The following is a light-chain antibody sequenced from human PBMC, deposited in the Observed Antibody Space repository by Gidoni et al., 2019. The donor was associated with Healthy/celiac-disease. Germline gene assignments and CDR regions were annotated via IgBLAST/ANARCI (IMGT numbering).Light chain of an antibody. Sequence: ELVLTQSPRTLSLSPGERATLSCRASQSVSSSYLAWYQQKPGQAPRLLIYGASSRATGIPDRFSGSGSGTDFTLTISRLEPEDFAVYYCQQYGSSPPRLTFGGGTKVEIK. CDR1: QSVSSSY. J-gene: IGKJ4*01. CDR3: QQYGSSPPRLT. CDR2: GAS. V-gene: IGKV3-20*01.